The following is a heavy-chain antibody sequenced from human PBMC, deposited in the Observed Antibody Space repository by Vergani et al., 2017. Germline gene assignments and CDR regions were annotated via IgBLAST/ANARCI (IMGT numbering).Heavy chain of an antibody. D-gene: IGHD6-13*01. Sequence: QVQLQESGPGLLKPSETLSLTCAVYGGSFSGYYWSWIRQPPGKGLEWIGEINHSGSTNYNPSLKSRVTISVDTSKNQFSLKLSSVTAADTAVYYCARGNIAQYYFDYWGQGTLVTVSS. V-gene: IGHV4-34*01. CDR2: INHSGST. CDR3: ARGNIAQYYFDY. J-gene: IGHJ4*02. CDR1: GGSFSGYY.